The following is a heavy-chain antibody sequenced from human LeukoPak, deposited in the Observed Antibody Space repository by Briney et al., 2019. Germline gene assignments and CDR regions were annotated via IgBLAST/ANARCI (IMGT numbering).Heavy chain of an antibody. Sequence: KPSETLSLTCAVYGGSFSGYYWSWIRQSPGKGLEWIGEINHSGSTNYNPSLKSRVTISVDTSKNQFSLKLSSVTAADTAVYYCATHSSSWGEFDYWGQGTLVTVSS. V-gene: IGHV4-34*01. D-gene: IGHD6-13*01. CDR1: GGSFSGYY. J-gene: IGHJ4*02. CDR3: ATHSSSWGEFDY. CDR2: INHSGST.